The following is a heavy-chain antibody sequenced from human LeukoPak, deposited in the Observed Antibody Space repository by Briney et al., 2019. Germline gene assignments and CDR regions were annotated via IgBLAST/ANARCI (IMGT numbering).Heavy chain of an antibody. V-gene: IGHV3-30*03. CDR3: ARDQYGSGSYYRHLYYYYYYYMDV. J-gene: IGHJ6*03. CDR1: GFTFSSYG. D-gene: IGHD3-10*01. CDR2: ISYDGSNK. Sequence: GGSLRLSCAASGFTFSSYGMHWVRQAPGKGLEWVAVISYDGSNKYYADSVKGRFTISRDNAKNSLYLQMNSLRAEDTAVYYCARDQYGSGSYYRHLYYYYYYYMDVWGKGTTVTVSS.